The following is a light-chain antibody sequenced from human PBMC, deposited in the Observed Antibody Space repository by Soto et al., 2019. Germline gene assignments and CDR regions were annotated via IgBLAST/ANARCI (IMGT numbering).Light chain of an antibody. Sequence: QSALTQPPSASGSPGQSVTISCTGTSSDIGRYNFVSWYQHHPGKAPRLIIYEVTKRPSGVPDRFSGSKSDSTASLTVSGLQAEDEAVYYCSSDTGSTNLVVFGGGTKLTVL. CDR1: SSDIGRYNF. CDR3: SSDTGSTNLVV. CDR2: EVT. V-gene: IGLV2-8*01. J-gene: IGLJ2*01.